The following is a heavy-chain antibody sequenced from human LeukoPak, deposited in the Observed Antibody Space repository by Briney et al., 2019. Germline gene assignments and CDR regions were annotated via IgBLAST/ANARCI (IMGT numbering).Heavy chain of an antibody. CDR1: GFTFSSYT. J-gene: IGHJ5*02. D-gene: IGHD2/OR15-2a*01. V-gene: IGHV3-23*01. Sequence: PGGSLRLSCAASGFTFSSYTMSWVRQAPGKGLEWISGIRGSGSITHYADSVKGRFTISRDNAKNTLFLQMNGLRADDTAVYFCSKGGLYGPNYFDPWGQGTRVTVSS. CDR2: IRGSGSIT. CDR3: SKGGLYGPNYFDP.